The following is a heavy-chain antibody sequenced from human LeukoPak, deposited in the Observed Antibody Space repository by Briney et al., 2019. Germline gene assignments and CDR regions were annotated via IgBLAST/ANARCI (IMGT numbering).Heavy chain of an antibody. V-gene: IGHV4-59*01. CDR3: ARRGYCSSTSCSGHDAFDI. Sequence: PSETLSLTCTVPGGSISSYYWSWIRQPPGKGLEWIGYIYYSGSTNYNPSLKSRVTISVDTSKNQFSLKLSSVTAADTAVYYCARRGYCSSTSCSGHDAFDIWGQGTMVTVSS. CDR2: IYYSGST. J-gene: IGHJ3*02. D-gene: IGHD2-2*01. CDR1: GGSISSYY.